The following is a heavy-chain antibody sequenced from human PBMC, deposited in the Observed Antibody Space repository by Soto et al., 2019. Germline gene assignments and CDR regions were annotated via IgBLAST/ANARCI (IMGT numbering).Heavy chain of an antibody. CDR1: GFNFNNYA. CDR2: ISWTGETI. V-gene: IGHV3-9*01. D-gene: IGHD3-22*01. CDR3: AKDEIGVAGNSALDM. J-gene: IGHJ3*02. Sequence: EVELVESGGGLVLHGGSLRLSCEASGFNFNNYAMHWVRQAPGKGLEWVSGISWTGETIVYADFVKGRFTISRDKSKSSLYLEMNSLRPEDTALYYWAKDEIGVAGNSALDMWGQGTMVTVSS.